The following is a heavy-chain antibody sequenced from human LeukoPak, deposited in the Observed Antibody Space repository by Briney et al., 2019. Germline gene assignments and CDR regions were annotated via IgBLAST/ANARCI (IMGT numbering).Heavy chain of an antibody. CDR2: IIPIFGTA. CDR1: GGTFSSYA. Sequence: SVKVSCKASGGTFSSYAISWVRQAPGQELEWMGGIIPIFGTANYAQKFQGRVTITADKSTSTAYMELSSLRSEDTAVYYCASPGDSSGSWSYWGQGTLVTVSS. J-gene: IGHJ4*02. V-gene: IGHV1-69*06. D-gene: IGHD3-22*01. CDR3: ASPGDSSGSWSY.